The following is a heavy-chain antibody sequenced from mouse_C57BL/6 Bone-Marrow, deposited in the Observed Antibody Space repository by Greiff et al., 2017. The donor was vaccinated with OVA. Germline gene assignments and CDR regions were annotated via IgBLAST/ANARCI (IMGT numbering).Heavy chain of an antibody. J-gene: IGHJ4*01. CDR1: GYTFTSYW. CDR2: IDPSDSYT. V-gene: IGHV1-69*01. Sequence: QVQLQQPGAELVMPGASVKLSCKASGYTFTSYWMHWVKQRPGQGLEWIGEIDPSDSYTNYNQKFKGKSTLTVDKSSSTAYMQLSSLTSEDSAVYYGARCPEYYGSSYEAMDYWGQGTSVTVSS. CDR3: ARCPEYYGSSYEAMDY. D-gene: IGHD1-1*01.